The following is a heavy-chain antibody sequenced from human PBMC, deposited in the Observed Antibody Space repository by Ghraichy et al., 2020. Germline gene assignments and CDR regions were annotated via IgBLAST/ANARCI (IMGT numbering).Heavy chain of an antibody. J-gene: IGHJ3*02. Sequence: GGSLRLSCAASGFTFSSYWMSWVRQAPGKGLEWVANIKQDGSEKYYVDSVKGRFTISRDNAKNSLYLQMNSLRAEDTAVYYCARVKEGRHYYDSSGYYRRPGAFDIWGQGTMVTVSS. V-gene: IGHV3-7*03. CDR2: IKQDGSEK. CDR1: GFTFSSYW. D-gene: IGHD3-22*01. CDR3: ARVKEGRHYYDSSGYYRRPGAFDI.